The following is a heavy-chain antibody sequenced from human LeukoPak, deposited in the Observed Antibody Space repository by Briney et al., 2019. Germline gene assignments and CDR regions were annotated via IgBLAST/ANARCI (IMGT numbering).Heavy chain of an antibody. D-gene: IGHD2-21*02. J-gene: IGHJ3*02. CDR2: ISGSGGST. CDR3: AKGFRAYCGGDCYSDAFDI. CDR1: GFTFSSYA. V-gene: IGHV3-23*01. Sequence: PGGSLRLSCAASGFTFSSYAMSWVRQAPGKELEWVSAISGSGGSTYYADSVKGRFTISRDNSKNTLYLQMNSLRAEDTAVYYCAKGFRAYCGGDCYSDAFDIWGQGTMVTVSS.